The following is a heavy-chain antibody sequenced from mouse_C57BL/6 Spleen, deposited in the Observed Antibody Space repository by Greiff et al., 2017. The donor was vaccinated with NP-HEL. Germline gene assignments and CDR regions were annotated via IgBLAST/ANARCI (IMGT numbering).Heavy chain of an antibody. CDR2: IRSKSNNYAT. CDR1: GFSFNTYA. CDR3: VRQDGYYTWFAY. V-gene: IGHV10-1*01. Sequence: EVKLMESGGGLVQPKGSLKLSCAASGFSFNTYAMNWVRQAPGKGLEWVARIRSKSNNYATYYADSVKDRFTISRDYSESMLYLQMNNLKTEDTAMYYCVRQDGYYTWFAYWGQGTLVTVSA. D-gene: IGHD2-3*01. J-gene: IGHJ3*01.